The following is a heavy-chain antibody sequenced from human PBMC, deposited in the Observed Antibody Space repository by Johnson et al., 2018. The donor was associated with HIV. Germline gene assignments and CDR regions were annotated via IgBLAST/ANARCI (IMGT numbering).Heavy chain of an antibody. V-gene: IGHV3-23*04. Sequence: VQLVESGGGLVQSGGSLRLSCVASGFTVSGNYMNWVRQAPGKGLEWVSATTPSGGGTYYADSVKGRFTISRDNSKNTLFLQMNSLRAEDTAVYFCAKAFSTFHDAFDIWGQGTMVTVSS. D-gene: IGHD2/OR15-2a*01. CDR3: AKAFSTFHDAFDI. CDR2: TTPSGGGT. CDR1: GFTVSGNY. J-gene: IGHJ3*02.